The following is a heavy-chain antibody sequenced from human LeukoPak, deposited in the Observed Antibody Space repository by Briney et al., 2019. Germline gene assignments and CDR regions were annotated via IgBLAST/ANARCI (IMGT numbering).Heavy chain of an antibody. Sequence: SETLSLTCTVSGGSISSYYWSWIRQPAGKGLEWIGRIYTSGSTNYNPSLKSRVTISVDTSKNQFSLKLSSVTAADTAVYYCARGLPVTMIVVEIGAFDIWGQGTMVTVSS. CDR1: GGSISSYY. CDR3: ARGLPVTMIVVEIGAFDI. J-gene: IGHJ3*02. CDR2: IYTSGST. V-gene: IGHV4-4*07. D-gene: IGHD3-22*01.